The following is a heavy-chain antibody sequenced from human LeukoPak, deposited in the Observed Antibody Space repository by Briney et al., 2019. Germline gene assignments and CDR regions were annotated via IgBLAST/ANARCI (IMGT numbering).Heavy chain of an antibody. CDR1: GGSISSSSYY. CDR2: IYYSGST. J-gene: IGHJ5*02. CDR3: ARKNGEQWLYHEATNWFDP. V-gene: IGHV4-39*07. D-gene: IGHD6-19*01. Sequence: SETLSLTCTVSGGSISSSSYYWGWIRQPPGKGLEWIGSIYYSGSTYYNPSLKSRVTISVDTSKNQFSLKLSSVTAADTAVYYCARKNGEQWLYHEATNWFDPWGQGTLVTVSS.